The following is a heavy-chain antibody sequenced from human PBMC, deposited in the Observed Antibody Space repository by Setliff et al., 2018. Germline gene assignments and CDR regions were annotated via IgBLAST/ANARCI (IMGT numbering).Heavy chain of an antibody. CDR1: GGSISSYY. V-gene: IGHV4-4*08. CDR2: IYTRGST. Sequence: SETLSLTCTVPGGSISSYYWSWIRQPPGKGLEWIGYIYTRGSTNYNPSLRSRVTISVDTSKKQYSLNLSSVTAADTAVYYCARGGGRFRQLGAPGVHTFDIWGQGTMVTVSS. D-gene: IGHD1-1*01. CDR3: ARGGGRFRQLGAPGVHTFDI. J-gene: IGHJ3*02.